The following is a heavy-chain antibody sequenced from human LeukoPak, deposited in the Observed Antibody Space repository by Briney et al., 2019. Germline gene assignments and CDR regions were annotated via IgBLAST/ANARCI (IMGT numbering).Heavy chain of an antibody. D-gene: IGHD2-2*01. CDR1: GFTFSNYT. CDR2: ISSSSRYI. CDR3: ARWYCSSTCCRAFDY. V-gene: IGHV3-21*01. Sequence: PGGSLRLSCAASGFTFSNYTMNWVCHAPGKGLEWVSSISSSSRYIYYADPMKGRYTISRDNGKNSLYLQLNSLRAEDTAVYYCARWYCSSTCCRAFDYWGQGTLVTVSS. J-gene: IGHJ4*02.